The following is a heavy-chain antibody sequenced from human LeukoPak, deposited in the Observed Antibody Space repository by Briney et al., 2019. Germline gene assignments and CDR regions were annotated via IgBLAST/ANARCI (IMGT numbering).Heavy chain of an antibody. CDR3: ALYYYDSSGYYPFDY. J-gene: IGHJ4*02. CDR2: INPNSGDT. D-gene: IGHD3-22*01. CDR1: GYTFTGYY. V-gene: IGHV1-2*02. Sequence: GASVKVSCKASGYTFTGYYMHWVRQAPGQGLAWMGWINPNSGDTNYAQKFQGRVTMTRDTSISTAYMELSRLRSDDTAVYYCALYYYDSSGYYPFDYWGQGTLVTVSS.